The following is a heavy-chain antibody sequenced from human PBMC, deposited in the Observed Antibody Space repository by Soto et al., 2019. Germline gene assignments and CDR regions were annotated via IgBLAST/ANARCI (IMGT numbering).Heavy chain of an antibody. CDR1: CGSFIGYY. V-gene: IGHV4-34*01. CDR2: INHTGGT. CDR3: ATRITVFGLLIPPFDP. D-gene: IGHD3-3*01. Sequence: SETLSLTGSIYCGSFIGYYWNWIRQPPGKGLEWIGEINHTGGTHYNPSLKSRVTMSVYTSKNQFSLRLSSVTAADTAIYYCATRITVFGLLIPPFDPWGQGTQVTVSS. J-gene: IGHJ5*02.